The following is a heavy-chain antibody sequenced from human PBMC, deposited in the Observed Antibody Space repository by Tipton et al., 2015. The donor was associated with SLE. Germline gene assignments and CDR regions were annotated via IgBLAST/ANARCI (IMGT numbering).Heavy chain of an antibody. CDR1: GGSFSGYY. CDR2: INHSGST. D-gene: IGHD5-24*01. Sequence: TLSLTCAVYGGSFSGYYWSWIRRSPGKGLEWIGEINHSGSTNYNPSLKSRVTISVDTSKNQFSLKLSSVTAADTAVYYCARDLEKWGQGTLVTVSS. V-gene: IGHV4-34*01. J-gene: IGHJ4*02. CDR3: ARDLEK.